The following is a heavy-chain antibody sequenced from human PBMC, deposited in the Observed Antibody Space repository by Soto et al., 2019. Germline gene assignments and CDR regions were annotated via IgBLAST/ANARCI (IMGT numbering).Heavy chain of an antibody. V-gene: IGHV4-59*01. CDR2: IYYSGST. Sequence: SETLSLTCAVPGDSISDYYWSWIRQPPGKGLEWIGYIYYSGSTNYNPSLKSRVTISIDTSKNQFSLKLSSVTAADTAVYYCARRYCSGGSCYAAFDYWGQGTLVTVSS. CDR1: GDSISDYY. CDR3: ARRYCSGGSCYAAFDY. J-gene: IGHJ4*02. D-gene: IGHD2-15*01.